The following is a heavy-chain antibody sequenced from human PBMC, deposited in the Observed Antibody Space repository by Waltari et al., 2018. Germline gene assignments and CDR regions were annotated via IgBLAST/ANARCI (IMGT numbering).Heavy chain of an antibody. D-gene: IGHD2-2*01. J-gene: IGHJ4*02. CDR2: INHSGIT. CDR1: GGSLSGYY. Sequence: QVQLQQWGTGLLKPSETLSLPCAVYGGSLSGYYGRWIRPPPGRGLEWIGEINHSGITNYNPSLKSRVTISVDTSKNQFSLKLSSVTAADTAVYYCARDAGVVVPGGYYFDYWGQGTLVTVSS. V-gene: IGHV4-34*01. CDR3: ARDAGVVVPGGYYFDY.